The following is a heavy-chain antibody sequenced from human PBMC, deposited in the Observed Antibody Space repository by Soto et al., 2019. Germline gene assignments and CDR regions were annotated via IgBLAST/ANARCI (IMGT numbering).Heavy chain of an antibody. CDR3: ARRVYCSGGSCYFSPYYYYGMDV. V-gene: IGHV4-34*01. J-gene: IGHJ6*02. Sequence: TCAVYGGSFSGYYWSWIRQPPGKGLEWIGEINHSGSTNYNPSLKSRVTISVDTSKNQFSLKLSSVTAADTAVYYCARRVYCSGGSCYFSPYYYYGMDVWGQVPTVTVSS. CDR1: GGSFSGYY. CDR2: INHSGST. D-gene: IGHD2-15*01.